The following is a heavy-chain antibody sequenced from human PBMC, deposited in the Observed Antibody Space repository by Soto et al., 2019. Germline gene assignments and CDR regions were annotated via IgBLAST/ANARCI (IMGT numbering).Heavy chain of an antibody. CDR3: ARDLAGGDYFDY. J-gene: IGHJ4*02. CDR2: IYYSGST. D-gene: IGHD4-17*01. V-gene: IGHV4-59*01. CDR1: GGSISSYY. Sequence: PSETLSITCTVPGGSISSYYWSWIRQPPGKGLEWIGYIYYSGSTNYNPSLKSRVTISVDTSKNQFSLKLSSVTAADTAVYYCARDLAGGDYFDYWGQGTLVTVSS.